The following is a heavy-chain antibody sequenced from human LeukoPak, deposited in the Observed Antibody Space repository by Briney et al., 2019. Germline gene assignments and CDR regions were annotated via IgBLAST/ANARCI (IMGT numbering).Heavy chain of an antibody. Sequence: ASVKASCKASGYTFTSYDINWVRQATGQGLEWMGWINPNSGGTNYAQKFQGRVTMTRDTSISTAYMELSRLRSDDTAVYYCARDYEQHKPFDYWGQGTLVTVSS. J-gene: IGHJ4*02. CDR1: GYTFTSYD. CDR2: INPNSGGT. V-gene: IGHV1-2*02. D-gene: IGHD3-16*01. CDR3: ARDYEQHKPFDY.